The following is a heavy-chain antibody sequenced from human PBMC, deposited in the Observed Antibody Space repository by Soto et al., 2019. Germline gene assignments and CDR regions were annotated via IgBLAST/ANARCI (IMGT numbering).Heavy chain of an antibody. CDR3: ARQSYVEDHSSSFDVFDY. J-gene: IGHJ4*02. D-gene: IGHD6-13*01. Sequence: SETLSLTCTVSGGSISSSSYYWGWIRQPPGKGLEWIGSIYYSGSTYYNPSLKSRVTISVDTSKNQFSLKLSSVTAADTAVYYCARQSYVEDHSSSFDVFDYWGQGTLVTVSS. CDR2: IYYSGST. V-gene: IGHV4-39*01. CDR1: GGSISSSSYY.